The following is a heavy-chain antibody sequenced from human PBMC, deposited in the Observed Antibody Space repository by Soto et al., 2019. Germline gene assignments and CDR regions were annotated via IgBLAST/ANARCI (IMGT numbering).Heavy chain of an antibody. D-gene: IGHD6-19*01. CDR1: GFTFSSYA. CDR2: ISGSGGST. V-gene: IGHV3-23*01. CDR3: AKYSSGCYYPFDY. Sequence: EVQLLESGGGLVQPGGSLRLSCAASGFTFSSYAMSWVRQAPGKGLEWVSAISGSGGSTYYADSVKGRFTISRDNSKNTLYVQMHILRAEDTAVYYCAKYSSGCYYPFDYWGQGTLVTVSS. J-gene: IGHJ4*02.